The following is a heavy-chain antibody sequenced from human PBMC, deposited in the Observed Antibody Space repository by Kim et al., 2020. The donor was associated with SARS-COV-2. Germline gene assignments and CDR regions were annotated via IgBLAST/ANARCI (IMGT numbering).Heavy chain of an antibody. J-gene: IGHJ6*02. CDR3: ARRDSSSSGYYYYYYGMDV. V-gene: IGHV3-48*03. D-gene: IGHD6-6*01. Sequence: GRFTISRDNAKNSLYLQMNSLRAEDTAVYYCARRDSSSSGYYYYYYGMDVWGQGTTVTVSS.